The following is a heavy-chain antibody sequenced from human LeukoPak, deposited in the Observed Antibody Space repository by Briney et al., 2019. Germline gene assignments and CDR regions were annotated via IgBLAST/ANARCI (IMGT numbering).Heavy chain of an antibody. J-gene: IGHJ3*02. D-gene: IGHD2-2*01. CDR1: GGSVSSGSYY. CDR2: IYYSGST. Sequence: PSETLSLTCTVSGGSVSSGSYYWSWIRQPPGKGLEWIGYIYYSGSTNYNPSLKSRVTISVDTSKNQFSLKLSSVTAADTAVYYCARGQYQLLLGAFDIWGQGTMVTVSS. CDR3: ARGQYQLLLGAFDI. V-gene: IGHV4-61*01.